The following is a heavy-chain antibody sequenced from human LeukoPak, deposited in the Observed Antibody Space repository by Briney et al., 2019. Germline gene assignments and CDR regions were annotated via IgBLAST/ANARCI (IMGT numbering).Heavy chain of an antibody. Sequence: PSQTLSLTCTVSGGSISSGGYYWSWIRQHPGKGLEWIGYIYYCGSTYYNPSLKSRVTISVDTSKNQFSLKLSSVTAADTAVYYCARDTRGKDYSNYGAWFDPWGQGTLVTVSS. CDR2: IYYCGST. J-gene: IGHJ5*02. D-gene: IGHD4-11*01. CDR1: GGSISSGGYY. V-gene: IGHV4-31*03. CDR3: ARDTRGKDYSNYGAWFDP.